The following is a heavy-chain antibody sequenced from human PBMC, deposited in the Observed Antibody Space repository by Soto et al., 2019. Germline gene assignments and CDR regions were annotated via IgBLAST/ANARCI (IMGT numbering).Heavy chain of an antibody. CDR1: GFTSSSYS. D-gene: IGHD6-13*01. CDR2: ISSSSSYI. V-gene: IGHV3-21*01. Sequence: GGSLRLSCAASGFTSSSYSMNWVRQAPGKGLEWVSSISSSSSYIYYADSVKGRFTISRDNAKNSLYLQMSSLRSEDTAVYYCASSNIAAAPYGMDVWGQGTTVTVSS. CDR3: ASSNIAAAPYGMDV. J-gene: IGHJ6*02.